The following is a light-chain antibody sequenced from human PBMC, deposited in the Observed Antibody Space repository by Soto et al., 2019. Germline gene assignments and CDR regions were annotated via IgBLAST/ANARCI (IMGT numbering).Light chain of an antibody. CDR3: TSFSSSTSLYV. CDR2: QVT. J-gene: IGLJ1*01. V-gene: IGLV2-14*01. Sequence: QSALTQPASVSGSLGQSITISCTGTTRDIAGYNYISWYQQLPGKAPQLMIYQVTIRPSGISNRFSGSKSGNTASLTISGLQAEDEADYYCTSFSSSTSLYVFGSGTKVTVL. CDR1: TRDIAGYNY.